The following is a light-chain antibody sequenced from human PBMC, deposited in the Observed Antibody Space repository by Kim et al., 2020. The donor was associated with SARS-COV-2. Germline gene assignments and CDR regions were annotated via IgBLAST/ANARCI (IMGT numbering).Light chain of an antibody. Sequence: SASVVDRVTITCRASQSISSYFNWYQQKPGKAPKLLIYAASSLQIGVPSSFSGSGSGTDFTLTISSLQPEDFATYYCQQSYSTPYSFGQGTKLEI. CDR1: QSISSY. CDR2: AAS. J-gene: IGKJ2*03. V-gene: IGKV1-39*01. CDR3: QQSYSTPYS.